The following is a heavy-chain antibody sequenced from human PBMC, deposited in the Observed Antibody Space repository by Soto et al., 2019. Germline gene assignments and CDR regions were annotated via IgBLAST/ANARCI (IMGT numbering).Heavy chain of an antibody. CDR2: IIPIFGTA. J-gene: IGHJ4*02. V-gene: IGHV1-69*01. Sequence: QVQLVQSGAEVKKPGSSVKVSCKASGGTFSSYAISWVRQAPGQGLEWMGGIIPIFGTANYAQKFQGRVTITAYESTSTAYMDLSSLRSEYTAVYYCARVSPYYYDSSGYSYYFDYWGQGTLVTVSS. CDR3: ARVSPYYYDSSGYSYYFDY. D-gene: IGHD3-22*01. CDR1: GGTFSSYA.